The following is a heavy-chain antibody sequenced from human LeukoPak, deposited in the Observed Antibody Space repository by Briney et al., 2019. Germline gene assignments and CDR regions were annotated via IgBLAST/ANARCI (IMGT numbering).Heavy chain of an antibody. CDR1: SGSINSTSYY. D-gene: IGHD3-16*01. CDR3: AKRLGFRHYYYGMDV. Sequence: SETLSLTCTVSSGSINSTSYYWGWIRQPPGKGLEWIGSIFYSGNTYYNPSLKSRVTISVDTSKNQFSLKLSPVAAADTAVYYCAKRLGFRHYYYGMDVWGQGTTVTVS. J-gene: IGHJ6*02. V-gene: IGHV4-39*01. CDR2: IFYSGNT.